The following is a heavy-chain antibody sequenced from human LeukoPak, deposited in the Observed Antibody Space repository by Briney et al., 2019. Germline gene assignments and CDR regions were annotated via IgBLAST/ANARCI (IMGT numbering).Heavy chain of an antibody. CDR1: GFTFSTYA. J-gene: IGHJ4*02. Sequence: PGGSLRLSCAASGFTFSTYAMHWVRQSPGKGLEWVAVISYDGSNKYYADSVKGRFTISRDNSKNTLSLQMNSLRAEDTAVYYCARLSDYAGYWGQGTLVTVSS. CDR3: ARLSDYAGY. CDR2: ISYDGSNK. D-gene: IGHD4-17*01. V-gene: IGHV3-30-3*01.